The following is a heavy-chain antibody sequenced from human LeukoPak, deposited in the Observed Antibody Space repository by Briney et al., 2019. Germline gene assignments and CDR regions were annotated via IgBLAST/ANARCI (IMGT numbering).Heavy chain of an antibody. CDR1: AGSFTGYY. Sequence: PSETLSLTCAVNAGSFTGYYWSWIRQPPGKGLEWIGEIDHTGSISYNPSLRSRVTISVDMSKNHFSLRLRSVTAGDTAVYYCARVTFMKDFDYWGQGTLVTVSS. CDR3: ARVTFMKDFDY. J-gene: IGHJ4*02. V-gene: IGHV4-34*01. CDR2: IDHTGSI.